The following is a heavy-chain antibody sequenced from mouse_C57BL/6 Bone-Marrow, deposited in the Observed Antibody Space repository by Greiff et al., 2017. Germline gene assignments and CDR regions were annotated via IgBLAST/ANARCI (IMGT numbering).Heavy chain of an antibody. Sequence: VQLVESGAELMKPGASVKLSCKATGYTFTGYWIEWVKQRPGHGLEWIGEILPGSGSTNYTEKFKGKASFTADTSSNTAYMQLSSLTTEDSAIYYCARERYYGSSYGVDYWGQGTSVTVSA. CDR3: ARERYYGSSYGVDY. CDR1: GYTFTGYW. D-gene: IGHD1-1*01. V-gene: IGHV1-9*01. J-gene: IGHJ4*01. CDR2: ILPGSGST.